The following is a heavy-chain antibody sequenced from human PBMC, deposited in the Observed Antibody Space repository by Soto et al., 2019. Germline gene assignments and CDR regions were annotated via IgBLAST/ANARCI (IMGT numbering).Heavy chain of an antibody. CDR2: ISGSGDRT. V-gene: IGHV3-23*01. Sequence: EVQLLESGGGLVQPGGSLRLSCAVSGFTLKNYAMRWVRQAPGKGLEWVAWISGSGDRTYYADSVKGRFTISKDSSKNTLWLEMNSLRAEDSAVYYCEGSWMGGQWTMVTVSS. CDR1: GFTLKNYA. J-gene: IGHJ3*01. CDR3: EGSWM. D-gene: IGHD5-12*01.